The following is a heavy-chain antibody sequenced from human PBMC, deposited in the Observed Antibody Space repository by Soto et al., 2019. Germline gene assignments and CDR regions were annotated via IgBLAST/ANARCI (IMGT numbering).Heavy chain of an antibody. CDR2: VYYSGTT. CDR3: AKGVPNGSSWYRSWFDP. V-gene: IGHV4-59*01. J-gene: IGHJ5*02. Sequence: KASETLSLTCTISGGSISGYYWSWIRQPPGKGLEWIGYVYYSGTTEYNPSLKSRVTMSVDTSRNQFSLKVRSVTAADTAVYYCAKGVPNGSSWYRSWFDPWSQGTPVTVSS. CDR1: GGSISGYY. D-gene: IGHD6-13*01.